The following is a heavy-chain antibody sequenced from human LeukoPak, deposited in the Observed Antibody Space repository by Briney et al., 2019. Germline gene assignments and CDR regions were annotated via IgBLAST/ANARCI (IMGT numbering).Heavy chain of an antibody. V-gene: IGHV1-69*01. J-gene: IGHJ6*03. CDR2: IIPIFGTA. D-gene: IGHD1-7*01. CDR1: EGTFSSYA. Sequence: SVKVSCKASEGTFSSYAISWVRQAPGQGLEWMGGIIPIFGTANYAQKFQGRVTITADESTSTAYMELSSLRSEDTAVYYCAGTPPLRNYMDVWGKGTTVTVSS. CDR3: AGTPPLRNYMDV.